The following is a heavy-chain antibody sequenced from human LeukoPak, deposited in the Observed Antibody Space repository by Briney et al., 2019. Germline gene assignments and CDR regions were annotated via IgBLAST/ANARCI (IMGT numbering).Heavy chain of an antibody. CDR2: INHSGST. D-gene: IGHD1-7*01. CDR1: GGSFSGYY. Sequence: PSETLSLTCAVYGGSFSGYYWSWIRQPPGKGLEWIGEINHSGSTNYNPSLKSRVTISVDTSKNQFPLKLSSVTAADTAVYYCARLRELWYFDLWGRGTLVTVSS. V-gene: IGHV4-34*01. CDR3: ARLRELWYFDL. J-gene: IGHJ2*01.